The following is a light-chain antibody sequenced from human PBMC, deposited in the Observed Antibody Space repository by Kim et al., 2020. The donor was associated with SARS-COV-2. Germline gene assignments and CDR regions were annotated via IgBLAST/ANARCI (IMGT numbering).Light chain of an antibody. V-gene: IGKV3-11*01. Sequence: GPLSLSPGDRATLSCRASQGVSNYLAWYQKKPGQAPRLLIYEASKRAAGIPARFSGSGSGTDFTLTISRLEPGDSAVYFCQQRGSFGQGTRLEIK. CDR1: QGVSNY. CDR2: EAS. CDR3: QQRGS. J-gene: IGKJ5*01.